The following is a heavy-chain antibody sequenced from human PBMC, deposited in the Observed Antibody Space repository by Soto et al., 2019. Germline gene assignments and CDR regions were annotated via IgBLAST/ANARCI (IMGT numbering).Heavy chain of an antibody. Sequence: SETLSLTCTVSGGSISSDSFNWGWIRQAPGKGLEWIGTVYYGGTTYYNPSLQSRVTISVDTSKNQFSLNLYSVTAADTAVYYCARQQHDDYNYYYMDVWGKGTTVTVSS. V-gene: IGHV4-39*01. J-gene: IGHJ6*03. CDR2: VYYGGTT. CDR3: ARQQHDDYNYYYMDV. D-gene: IGHD1-1*01. CDR1: GGSISSDSFN.